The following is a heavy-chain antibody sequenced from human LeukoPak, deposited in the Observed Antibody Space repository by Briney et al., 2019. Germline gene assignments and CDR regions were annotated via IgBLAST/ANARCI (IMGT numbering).Heavy chain of an antibody. Sequence: GESLRLSCVASGFPFSSYWMTWVRQAPGKGLEWVANIKQDGSKKSYVDSVKGRFTISRDNAKNSLYLQMNSLRAEDTAVYYCARVGDSSYDLGYWGQGTLVTVSS. CDR2: IKQDGSKK. V-gene: IGHV3-7*01. CDR3: ARVGDSSYDLGY. J-gene: IGHJ4*02. D-gene: IGHD5-12*01. CDR1: GFPFSSYW.